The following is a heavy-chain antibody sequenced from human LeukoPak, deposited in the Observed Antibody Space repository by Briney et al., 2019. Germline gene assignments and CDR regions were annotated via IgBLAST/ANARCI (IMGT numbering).Heavy chain of an antibody. D-gene: IGHD2-2*01. J-gene: IGHJ6*02. CDR1: GFTFSSYA. V-gene: IGHV3-23*01. CDR3: AKSPSSTSPFGMDV. Sequence: GGSLRLSCAASGFTFSSYAMSWVRQAPGKGLEWVSAISGSGGSTYYADSVKGWFTISRDNSKNTLYLQMNSLRAEDTAVYYCAKSPSSTSPFGMDVWGQGTTVTVSS. CDR2: ISGSGGST.